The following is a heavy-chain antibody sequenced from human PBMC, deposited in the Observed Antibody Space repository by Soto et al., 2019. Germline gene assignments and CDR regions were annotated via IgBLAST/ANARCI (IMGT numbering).Heavy chain of an antibody. J-gene: IGHJ3*02. D-gene: IGHD2-2*01. CDR3: ARAVPAALDAFDI. Sequence: GGSLRLSCAVSGFTVSSNYMSWVRQAPGKGLEWVSVIYSGGSTYYADSVKGRFTISRDNSKNTLYLQMNSLRAEDTAVYYCARAVPAALDAFDIWGQGTMVTVSS. V-gene: IGHV3-53*01. CDR1: GFTVSSNY. CDR2: IYSGGST.